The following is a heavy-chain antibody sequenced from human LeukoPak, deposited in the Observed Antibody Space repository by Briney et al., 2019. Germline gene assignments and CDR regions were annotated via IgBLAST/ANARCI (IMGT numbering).Heavy chain of an antibody. CDR3: ARTTGSSGYYPTDY. CDR2: INPNSGGT. J-gene: IGHJ4*02. D-gene: IGHD3-22*01. Sequence: ASVKVSCKASGYTFTGYYMYWVRQAPGQGLEWMGWINPNSGGTNYAQKFQGRVTMTRDTSISTAYMELSRLRSDDTAVYYCARTTGSSGYYPTDYWGQGTLVTVSS. V-gene: IGHV1-2*02. CDR1: GYTFTGYY.